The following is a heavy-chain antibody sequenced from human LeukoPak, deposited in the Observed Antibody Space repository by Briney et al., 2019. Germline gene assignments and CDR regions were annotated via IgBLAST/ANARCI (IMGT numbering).Heavy chain of an antibody. Sequence: PSETLSLTCTVSGGSISSYYWSWIRQPPGKGLEWTGYIYYSGSTNYNPSLKSRVTISVDTSKNQFSLKLSSVTAADTAVYYCARGGATSHFDYWGQGTLVTVSS. V-gene: IGHV4-59*01. D-gene: IGHD1-26*01. CDR3: ARGGATSHFDY. CDR2: IYYSGST. J-gene: IGHJ4*02. CDR1: GGSISSYY.